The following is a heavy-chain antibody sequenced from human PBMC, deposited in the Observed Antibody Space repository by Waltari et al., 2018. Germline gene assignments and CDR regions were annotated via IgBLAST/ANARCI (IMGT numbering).Heavy chain of an antibody. CDR3: AREVVVVVAATLSHFDY. Sequence: QVQLQESGPGLVQPSETLSLTCTVSGGSISSYYWSWIRQPAGKGLGWSGRIHTSGSTSSNPSRESRVTRSVDTSKDQFSLKLSAVTAADTAVYCGAREVVVVVAATLSHFDYWGQGTLVTVSS. D-gene: IGHD2-15*01. J-gene: IGHJ4*02. CDR2: IHTSGST. CDR1: GGSISSYY. V-gene: IGHV4-4*07.